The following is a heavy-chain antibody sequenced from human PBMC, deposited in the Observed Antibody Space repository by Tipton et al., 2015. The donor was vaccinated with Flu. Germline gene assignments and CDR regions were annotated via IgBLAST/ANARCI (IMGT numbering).Heavy chain of an antibody. Sequence: LVQSSLTLSLTCTVSGDSVSNSDYYWNWIRQEPGKGLEWIGHIDFSGSTHYNPSLKSRLTISIDTSKNQFSLRLNGVTGADTAVYYCAREGPYFYGMDVWGQGTTVTVSS. J-gene: IGHJ6*02. CDR3: AREGPYFYGMDV. CDR2: IDFSGST. V-gene: IGHV4-31*03. CDR1: GDSVSNSDYY.